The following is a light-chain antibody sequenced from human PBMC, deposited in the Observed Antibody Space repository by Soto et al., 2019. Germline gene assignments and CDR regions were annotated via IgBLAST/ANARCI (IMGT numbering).Light chain of an antibody. CDR2: DAS. V-gene: IGKV3-11*01. Sequence: ELVLTQSPATLSLSPGEKATLSCRASRSLIKSLAWYQQKPGQAPRLLIYDASDRAAGIPARFSGSESRTDFTLTISSLEPDDFAVYYCQLRTTFGQGTRLEI. J-gene: IGKJ5*01. CDR3: QLRTT. CDR1: RSLIKS.